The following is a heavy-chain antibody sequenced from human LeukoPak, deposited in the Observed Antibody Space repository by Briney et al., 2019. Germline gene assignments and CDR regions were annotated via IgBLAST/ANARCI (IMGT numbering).Heavy chain of an antibody. J-gene: IGHJ1*01. CDR3: ARDSGYLAEYFQH. CDR1: GGSISSYY. Sequence: SETLSLTCTVSGGSISSYYWSWIRQPPGKGLEWIGYIYYSGSTNYNPSLESRVTISVDTSKNQFSLKLSSVTAADTAVYYCARDSGYLAEYFQHWGQGTLVTVSS. D-gene: IGHD5-12*01. V-gene: IGHV4-59*01. CDR2: IYYSGST.